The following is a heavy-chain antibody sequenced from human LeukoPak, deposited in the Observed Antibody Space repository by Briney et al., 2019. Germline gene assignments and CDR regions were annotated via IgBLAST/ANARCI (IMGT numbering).Heavy chain of an antibody. J-gene: IGHJ6*02. Sequence: SETLSLTCTVSGGSISSGGYYWSWIRQPPRKGLEWIGYIYYSGSTYYNPSLKGRVTISVDTSKNQFSLKLSSVTAADTAVYYCARDWLGPFSYYYGMDVWGQGTTVTVSS. CDR1: GGSISSGGYY. CDR2: IYYSGST. V-gene: IGHV4-31*03. CDR3: ARDWLGPFSYYYGMDV. D-gene: IGHD6-19*01.